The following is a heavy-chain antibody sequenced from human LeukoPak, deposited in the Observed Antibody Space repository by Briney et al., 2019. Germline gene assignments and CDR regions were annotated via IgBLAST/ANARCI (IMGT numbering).Heavy chain of an antibody. J-gene: IGHJ4*02. CDR1: GFTFSSYA. V-gene: IGHV3-30*04. Sequence: PGGSLRLSCAASGFTFSSYAMHWVRQAPGKGLEWVAVISYDGSNKYYADSVKGRFTISRDNSKNTLYLQMNSLRAEDTAVYYCAGVGTNFDYWGQGTLVTVSS. CDR2: ISYDGSNK. CDR3: AGVGTNFDY. D-gene: IGHD1-1*01.